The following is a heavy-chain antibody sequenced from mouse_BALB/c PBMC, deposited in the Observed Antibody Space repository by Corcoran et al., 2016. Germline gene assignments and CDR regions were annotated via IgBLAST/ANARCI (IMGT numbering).Heavy chain of an antibody. CDR3: ARLYPGIAMDY. CDR2: INPYNDGT. J-gene: IGHJ4*01. CDR1: GYTFTSYV. Sequence: EVQLQQSGPELVKPGASVKMSCKASGYTFTSYVVHWVKQKPGQGLEWIGYINPYNDGTKYNEKFKGKATLTSDKSSSTAYMELSSLTSEDSAGYYCARLYPGIAMDYWGQGTSVTVSS. V-gene: IGHV1S136*01.